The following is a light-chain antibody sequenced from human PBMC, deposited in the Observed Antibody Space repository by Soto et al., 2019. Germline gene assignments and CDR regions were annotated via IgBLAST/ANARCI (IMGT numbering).Light chain of an antibody. V-gene: IGLV2-23*01. J-gene: IGLJ2*01. CDR1: SSDVGSYRL. CDR3: SSYAGRSTFVV. Sequence: SALTQPASVSASPGEPITISCTGTSSDVGSYRLVSWYQQHPGKAPKLIIYEDDERPSGVSNRFSGSKSGNTASLTISGLQAEDEADYYCSSYAGRSTFVVFGGGTKVTVL. CDR2: EDD.